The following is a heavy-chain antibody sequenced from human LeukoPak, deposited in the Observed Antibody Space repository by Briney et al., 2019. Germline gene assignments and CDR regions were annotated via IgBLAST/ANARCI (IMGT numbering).Heavy chain of an antibody. Sequence: PGGSLRLPCAASGFTFSNAWMNWVRQAPGKGLEWVGRIKSKTDGGTTDYAAPVKGRFTISRDDSKNTLYLQMNSLKTEDTAVYYFTTDTPFPYYYDSSGEPQEYWGQGTLVTVSS. CDR3: TTDTPFPYYYDSSGEPQEY. CDR2: IKSKTDGGTT. CDR1: GFTFSNAW. V-gene: IGHV3-15*07. D-gene: IGHD3-22*01. J-gene: IGHJ4*02.